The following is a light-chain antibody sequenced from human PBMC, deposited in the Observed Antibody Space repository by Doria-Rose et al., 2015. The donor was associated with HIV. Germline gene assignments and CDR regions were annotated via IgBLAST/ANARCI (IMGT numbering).Light chain of an antibody. CDR1: PCGRGD. CDR2: DAS. V-gene: IGKV3-11*01. Sequence: PAYPPLSPGASSSSTCRATPCGRGDTEWWHQKPGQAPKLLIYDASNRATGISARFSGSGSGTDFTLTISSLEPEDFAVYFCQQRSNWPPIFTFGPGTKVDI. J-gene: IGKJ3*01. CDR3: QQRSNWPPIFT.